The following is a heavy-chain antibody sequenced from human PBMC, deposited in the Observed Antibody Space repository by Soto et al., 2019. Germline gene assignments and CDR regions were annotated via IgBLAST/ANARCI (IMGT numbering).Heavy chain of an antibody. D-gene: IGHD3-22*01. V-gene: IGHV1-69*13. CDR2: IIPIFGTA. CDR1: GGTFSSYA. J-gene: IGHJ4*01. Sequence: SVKVSCKASGGTFSSYAFSWVRQAPGQGLEWMGGIIPIFGTANYAQKFQGRVTITADESTSTAYMELSSLRSEDTAMYYCANGDVYYYDSSGYTLDYWG. CDR3: ANGDVYYYDSSGYTLDY.